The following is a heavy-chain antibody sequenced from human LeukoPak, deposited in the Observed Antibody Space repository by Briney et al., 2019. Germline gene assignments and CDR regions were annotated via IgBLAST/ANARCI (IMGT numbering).Heavy chain of an antibody. J-gene: IGHJ4*02. Sequence: SETLSLTCTVSGVSISSYYWSWIRQPPGMGLEWLGYISYSGSTNYNPSLVSRVTISLDTSKNQFSLKLTSVTAADTAVYYCARQHRSGYYYFDYWGQGTLVTVS. CDR3: ARQHRSGYYYFDY. CDR1: GVSISSYY. V-gene: IGHV4-59*08. CDR2: ISYSGST. D-gene: IGHD3-22*01.